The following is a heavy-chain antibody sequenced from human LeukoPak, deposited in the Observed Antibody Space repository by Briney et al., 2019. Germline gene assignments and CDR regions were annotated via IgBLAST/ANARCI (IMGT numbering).Heavy chain of an antibody. D-gene: IGHD5-18*01. CDR2: IYTSGST. J-gene: IGHJ5*02. CDR3: ASNPVDTAMAPLGFDP. Sequence: SQTLSLTCTVSGGSISSGSYYWSWIRQPAGKGLEWIGRIYTSGSTNYNPSLKSRVTISVDTSKNQFSLKLSSVTAADTAVYYCASNPVDTAMAPLGFDPWGPGTLVTVSS. V-gene: IGHV4-61*02. CDR1: GGSISSGSYY.